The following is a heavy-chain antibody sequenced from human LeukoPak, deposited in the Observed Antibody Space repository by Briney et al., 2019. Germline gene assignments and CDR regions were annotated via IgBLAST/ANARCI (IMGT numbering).Heavy chain of an antibody. Sequence: ASVKVSCKASGYTFNGYYMHWVRQAPGQGLEWMGWINPNSGGTNYAQKFQGRVTMTRDTSISTAYMELSRLRSDDTAVYYCARGGPIFGVVIDPYWGQGTLVTVSS. V-gene: IGHV1-2*02. CDR1: GYTFNGYY. CDR3: ARGGPIFGVVIDPY. CDR2: INPNSGGT. D-gene: IGHD3-3*01. J-gene: IGHJ4*02.